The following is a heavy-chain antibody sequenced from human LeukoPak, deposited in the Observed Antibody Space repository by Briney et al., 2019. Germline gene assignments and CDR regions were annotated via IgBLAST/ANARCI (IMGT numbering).Heavy chain of an antibody. D-gene: IGHD6-13*01. J-gene: IGHJ4*02. CDR2: IYYSGST. CDR3: ARTATSGYSSSRDDY. CDR1: GGSISSSSYF. V-gene: IGHV4-39*01. Sequence: PSETLSLTCTVSGGSISSSSYFWGWISQPAGKGLQWIGSIYYSGSTYYNPSLKSRVTISVDTAKNQFSLKLSSVTAADTAVYYCARTATSGYSSSRDDYWGQGTLVTVSS.